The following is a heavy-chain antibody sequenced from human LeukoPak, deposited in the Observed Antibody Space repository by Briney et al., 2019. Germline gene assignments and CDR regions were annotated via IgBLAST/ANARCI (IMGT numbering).Heavy chain of an antibody. J-gene: IGHJ5*02. D-gene: IGHD2-15*01. Sequence: ASVKVSCKASGYTFTSYDINWVRQATGQGLEWMGWMNPNSGNTGYAQKFQGRVTMTRNTSISTAYMELSSLRDEDTALYYCARDRYCSGGNCYSGFDPWGQGTLVTVSS. CDR2: MNPNSGNT. CDR3: ARDRYCSGGNCYSGFDP. CDR1: GYTFTSYD. V-gene: IGHV1-8*01.